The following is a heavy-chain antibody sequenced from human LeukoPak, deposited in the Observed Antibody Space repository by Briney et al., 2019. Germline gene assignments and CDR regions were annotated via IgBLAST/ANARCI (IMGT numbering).Heavy chain of an antibody. CDR3: ARDRYYYDSSGSIRFDY. J-gene: IGHJ4*02. V-gene: IGHV4-38-2*02. D-gene: IGHD3-22*01. CDR1: GYSITSGYY. CDR2: IYHSGST. Sequence: PSETLSLTCTVSGYSITSGYYWGWIRQPPGKGLEWIGSIYHSGSTYYNPSLKSRVTMSVDTSKNQVSLKLSSVTAADTAVYYCARDRYYYDSSGSIRFDYWGQGTLVTASS.